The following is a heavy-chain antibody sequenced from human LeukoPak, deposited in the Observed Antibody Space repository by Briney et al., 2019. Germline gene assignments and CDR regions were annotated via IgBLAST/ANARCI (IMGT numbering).Heavy chain of an antibody. J-gene: IGHJ4*02. Sequence: SETLSLTCTVSGGSISSYYWSWIRQPPGKGLEWIGYIDYSGSTNYNPSPKSRVTISVDTSKNQFSLKLSSVTAADTAVYYCARDSPSGSYDYWGQGTLVTVSS. CDR2: IDYSGST. D-gene: IGHD1-26*01. CDR3: ARDSPSGSYDY. V-gene: IGHV4-59*01. CDR1: GGSISSYY.